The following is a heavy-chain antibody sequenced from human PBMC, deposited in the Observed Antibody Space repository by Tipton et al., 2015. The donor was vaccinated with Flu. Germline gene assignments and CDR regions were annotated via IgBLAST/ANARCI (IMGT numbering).Heavy chain of an antibody. CDR2: IYYSGST. V-gene: IGHV4-61*01. D-gene: IGHD2-2*01. J-gene: IGHJ4*02. CDR1: GGSVSSGSYY. Sequence: TLSLTCTVSGGSVSSGSYYWSWIRQPPGKGLEWIGYIYYSGSTNYNPSLESRVTISVDTSKNQFSLKLSSVTAADTAVYYCARRGLSEYQLLSVDYWGQGTLVTVSS. CDR3: ARRGLSEYQLLSVDY.